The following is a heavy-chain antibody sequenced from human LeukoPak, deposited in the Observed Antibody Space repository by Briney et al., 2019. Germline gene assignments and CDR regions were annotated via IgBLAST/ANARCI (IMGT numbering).Heavy chain of an antibody. CDR3: ARDILLIAAAGKRDAFDI. Sequence: ASVKVSCKASGYTFTSYGISWVRQAPGQGLEWMGWISAYNGNTNYAQKLQGRVTMTTDTSTSTAYMELRSLSSDDTAVYYCARDILLIAAAGKRDAFDIWGQGTMVTVSS. CDR1: GYTFTSYG. J-gene: IGHJ3*02. CDR2: ISAYNGNT. D-gene: IGHD6-13*01. V-gene: IGHV1-18*01.